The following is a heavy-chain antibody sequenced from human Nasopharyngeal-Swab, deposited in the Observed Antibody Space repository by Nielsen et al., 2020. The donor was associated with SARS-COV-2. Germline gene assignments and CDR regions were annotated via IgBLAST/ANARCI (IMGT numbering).Heavy chain of an antibody. Sequence: GGSLRLSCAASGFTFSTYAMNWVRQAPGKGLEWVSGISWNGGNIGYADSVRGRFTISRDNANNSLYLQMNSLRPEDTALYYCAKGDLRWQTLDYWGQGTLVTVSS. D-gene: IGHD4-23*01. CDR3: AKGDLRWQTLDY. J-gene: IGHJ4*02. CDR1: GFTFSTYA. CDR2: ISWNGGNI. V-gene: IGHV3-9*01.